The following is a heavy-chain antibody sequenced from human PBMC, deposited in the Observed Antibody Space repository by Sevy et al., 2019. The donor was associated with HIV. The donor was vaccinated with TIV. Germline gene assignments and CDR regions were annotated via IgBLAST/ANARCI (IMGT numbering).Heavy chain of an antibody. D-gene: IGHD3-22*01. CDR2: ISSSSSYI. CDR1: GFTFSSYS. V-gene: IGHV3-21*01. J-gene: IGHJ4*02. Sequence: GGSLRLSCAASGFTFSSYSMNWVRQAPGKGLEWVSSISSSSSYIYNADSVKGRFTISRDNAKNSLYLQMNSLRSEDTAVYYCARDRYYYDSSGYSPNFDYWGQGTLVTVSS. CDR3: ARDRYYYDSSGYSPNFDY.